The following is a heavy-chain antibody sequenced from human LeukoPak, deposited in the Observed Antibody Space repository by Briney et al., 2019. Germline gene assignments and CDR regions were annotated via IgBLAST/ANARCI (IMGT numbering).Heavy chain of an antibody. J-gene: IGHJ4*02. CDR1: GGSFSGYY. Sequence: PSETLSLTCAVYGGSFSGYYWSWIRQPPGKGLEWIGEINHSGSTNYNPSLKSRVTISVDTSKNQFSLKLSSVTAADTAVYHCARGGVVVVIFDYWGQGTLVTVSS. CDR3: ARGGVVVVIFDY. CDR2: INHSGST. V-gene: IGHV4-34*01. D-gene: IGHD3-22*01.